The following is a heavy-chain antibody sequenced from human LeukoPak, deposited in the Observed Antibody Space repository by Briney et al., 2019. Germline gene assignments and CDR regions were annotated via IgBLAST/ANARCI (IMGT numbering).Heavy chain of an antibody. Sequence: GGSLRLSCVASGFTFNIYAMSWVRQAPGKGLEWVSAISGGGGSTNYADSVKGRFTISRDNSKNTLYLQMNSLRAEDTAIYYCANIVVVAARFDYWGQGTLVSVSS. CDR2: ISGGGGST. J-gene: IGHJ4*02. CDR3: ANIVVVAARFDY. CDR1: GFTFNIYA. V-gene: IGHV3-23*01. D-gene: IGHD2-15*01.